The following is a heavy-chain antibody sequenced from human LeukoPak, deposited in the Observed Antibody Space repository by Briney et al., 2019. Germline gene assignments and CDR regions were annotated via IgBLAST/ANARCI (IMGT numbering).Heavy chain of an antibody. J-gene: IGHJ2*01. Sequence: ASVKVSCKASGYTFTSYAMHWVRQAPGQRLEWMGWINAGNGNTKYSQKSQGRVTITRDTSASTAYMELSSLRSEDTAVYYCARGMGRQWYFDLWGRGTLVTVSS. CDR1: GYTFTSYA. CDR3: ARGMGRQWYFDL. D-gene: IGHD1-26*01. V-gene: IGHV1-3*01. CDR2: INAGNGNT.